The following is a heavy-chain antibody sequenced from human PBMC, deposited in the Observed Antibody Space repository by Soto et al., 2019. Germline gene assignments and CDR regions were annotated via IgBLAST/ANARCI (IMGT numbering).Heavy chain of an antibody. CDR2: IYYSGST. Sequence: QVQLQESGPGLVKPSQTLSLTCTVSGGSISSGGYYWTWIRQHPGKGLEWIGYIYYSGSTYYNPSLKIRVTISVDTSKTQSPLKLSPVTAADPAVYYCARSVFPWGQGTLVPVSS. CDR1: GGSISSGGYY. J-gene: IGHJ5*02. CDR3: ARSVFP. V-gene: IGHV4-31*03.